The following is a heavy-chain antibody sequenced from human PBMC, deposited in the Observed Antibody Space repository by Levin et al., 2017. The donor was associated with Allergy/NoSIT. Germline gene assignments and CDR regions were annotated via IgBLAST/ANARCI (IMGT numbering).Heavy chain of an antibody. D-gene: IGHD3-9*01. CDR2: IIPMLGSV. V-gene: IGHV1-69*13. Sequence: SVKVSCKASGDTSSNYAISWVRQASGQGFEWMGGIIPMLGSVKYAQNFQGRVTLTADESTTTTYMELSSLTSEDTAVYYCAREGTYEEILTGQSDYWGRGTQVTVSS. CDR3: AREGTYEEILTGQSDY. CDR1: GDTSSNYA. J-gene: IGHJ4*02.